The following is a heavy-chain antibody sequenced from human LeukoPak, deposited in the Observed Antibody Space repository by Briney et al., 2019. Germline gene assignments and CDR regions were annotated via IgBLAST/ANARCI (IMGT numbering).Heavy chain of an antibody. Sequence: PGGSLRLSCAASGFTSSSYWMTWVRQAPGKGLEWVANIRQDGGVKYYMDSAKGRFTLSRDNAKCSLYLQMNSLRVEDTAMYFCARTVVVVVGASDYFDYWGQGTLVTVSS. V-gene: IGHV3-7*03. D-gene: IGHD2-2*01. CDR2: IRQDGGVK. CDR3: ARTVVVVVGASDYFDY. J-gene: IGHJ4*02. CDR1: GFTSSSYW.